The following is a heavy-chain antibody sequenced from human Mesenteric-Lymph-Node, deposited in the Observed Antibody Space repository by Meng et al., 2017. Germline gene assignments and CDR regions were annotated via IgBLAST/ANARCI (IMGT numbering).Heavy chain of an antibody. CDR1: GLTFSTYS. Sequence: GGSLRLSCAASGLTFSTYSMNWVRQAPGKGLEWVSSISNSGSYMYYADSVKGRFTISRDNAKNSLYLQMNSLRAEDTAVYYCARDRNYYGSEFDYWGQGTLVTVSS. D-gene: IGHD3-10*01. J-gene: IGHJ4*02. V-gene: IGHV3-21*01. CDR3: ARDRNYYGSEFDY. CDR2: ISNSGSYM.